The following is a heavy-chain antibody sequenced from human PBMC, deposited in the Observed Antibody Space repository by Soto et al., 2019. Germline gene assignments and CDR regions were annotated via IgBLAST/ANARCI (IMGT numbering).Heavy chain of an antibody. V-gene: IGHV3-66*01. CDR1: GFTVSSNY. CDR3: ARECGGDCSNAFDL. D-gene: IGHD2-21*01. J-gene: IGHJ3*01. Sequence: VQLVESGGGLVQPGGSLRLSCAASGFTVSSNYMNWVRQAPGTGLEWLSVLYSGAGTYYADSVKDRFTISRDNSKNTLYLQLNSLRAEDTAIYSCARECGGDCSNAFDLWGQGTMVTVSP. CDR2: LYSGAGT.